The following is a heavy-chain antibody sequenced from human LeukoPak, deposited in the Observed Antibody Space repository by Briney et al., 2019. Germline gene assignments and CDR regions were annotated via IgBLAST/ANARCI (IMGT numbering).Heavy chain of an antibody. Sequence: ASVKVSCKVSGYTLTELSMHWVRQAPGKGLEWMGGFDPEDGETIYAQKFQGRVTMTEDTSTDTAYMELSRLRSEDTAVYYCATHIVVVPAAWGGLGYWGQGTLVTVSS. CDR2: FDPEDGET. V-gene: IGHV1-24*01. J-gene: IGHJ4*02. D-gene: IGHD2-2*01. CDR1: GYTLTELS. CDR3: ATHIVVVPAAWGGLGY.